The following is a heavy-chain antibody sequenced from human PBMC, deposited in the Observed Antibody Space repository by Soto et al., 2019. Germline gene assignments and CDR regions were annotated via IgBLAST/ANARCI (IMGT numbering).Heavy chain of an antibody. D-gene: IGHD2-21*02. Sequence: QVQLVQSGAEEKKPGASVKVSCKASGYTFTSYAMHWVRQAPGQRLEWMGCINAGNGNTKYSQKFQGRVTITRDTSASTAYMELSSLRSEDTAVYYCARSIVVVTALDYWGQGTLVTVYS. CDR1: GYTFTSYA. CDR2: INAGNGNT. V-gene: IGHV1-3*05. CDR3: ARSIVVVTALDY. J-gene: IGHJ4*02.